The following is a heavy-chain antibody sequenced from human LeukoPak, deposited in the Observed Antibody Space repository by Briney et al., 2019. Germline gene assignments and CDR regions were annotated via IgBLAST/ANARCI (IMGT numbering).Heavy chain of an antibody. CDR1: GGTFSSYA. D-gene: IGHD3-22*01. V-gene: IGHV1-69*04. CDR3: ARDRDAWYYDSSGYSDY. J-gene: IGHJ4*02. CDR2: IIPILGIA. Sequence: ASVKVSCTASGGTFSSYAISWVRQAPGQGLEWMGRIIPILGIANYAQKFQGRVTITADKSTSTAYMELSSLRSEDTAVYYCARDRDAWYYDSSGYSDYWGQGTLVTVSS.